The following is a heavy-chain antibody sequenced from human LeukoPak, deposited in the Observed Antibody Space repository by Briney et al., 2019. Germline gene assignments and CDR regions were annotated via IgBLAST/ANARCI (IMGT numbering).Heavy chain of an antibody. CDR2: INHSGST. CDR1: GGSFSGYY. Sequence: PSETLSLTCAVYGGSFSGYYWSWIRQPPGKGLEWIGEINHSGSTNYNPSLKSRVTISVDTSKNQFSLKLSSVTAADTAVYYCARGGGGYCSGGSCYKYFQHWDQGTLVTVSS. V-gene: IGHV4-34*01. D-gene: IGHD2-15*01. J-gene: IGHJ1*01. CDR3: ARGGGGYCSGGSCYKYFQH.